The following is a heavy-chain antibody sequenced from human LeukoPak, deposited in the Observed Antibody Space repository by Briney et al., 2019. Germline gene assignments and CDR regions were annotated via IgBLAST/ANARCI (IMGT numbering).Heavy chain of an antibody. J-gene: IGHJ4*02. D-gene: IGHD6-6*01. CDR1: GYSISSGYY. CDR3: AREKIAARSEMDY. Sequence: PSETLSLTCTVSGYSISSGYYWGWIRQPPGKGLEWIGSIYHSGSTYYNPSLKSRVTISVDTSKNQFSLKLSSVTAADTAVYYCAREKIAARSEMDYWGQGTLVTVSS. CDR2: IYHSGST. V-gene: IGHV4-38-2*02.